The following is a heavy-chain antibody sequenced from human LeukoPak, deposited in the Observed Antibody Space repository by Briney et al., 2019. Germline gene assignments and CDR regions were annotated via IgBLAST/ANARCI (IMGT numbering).Heavy chain of an antibody. V-gene: IGHV1-69*04. CDR1: GYTFTSYY. CDR2: IIPILGIA. J-gene: IGHJ4*02. Sequence: GASVKVSCKASGYTFTSYYMHWVRQAPGQGLEWMGRIIPILGIANYAQKFQGRVTITADKSTSTAYMELSSLRSEDTAVYYCARGTRYFDYWGQGTLVTVSS. CDR3: ARGTRYFDY. D-gene: IGHD3/OR15-3a*01.